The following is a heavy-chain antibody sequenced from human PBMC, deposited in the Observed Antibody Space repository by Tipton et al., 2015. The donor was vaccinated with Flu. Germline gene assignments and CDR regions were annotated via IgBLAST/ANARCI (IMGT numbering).Heavy chain of an antibody. J-gene: IGHJ3*02. CDR2: IRSKAYGGTT. Sequence: SLRLSCTASGFTFGDYAMSWVRQAPGKGLEWVGFIRSKAYGGTTEYAASVKGRFTISRDDSKSIAYLQMNSLKTEDTAVYYCTSGYDITPLLATSGAFDIWGQGTMVTVSS. V-gene: IGHV3-49*04. CDR3: TSGYDITPLLATSGAFDI. CDR1: GFTFGDYA. D-gene: IGHD5-12*01.